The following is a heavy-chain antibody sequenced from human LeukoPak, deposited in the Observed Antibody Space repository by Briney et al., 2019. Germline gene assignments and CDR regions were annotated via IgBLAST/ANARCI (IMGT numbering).Heavy chain of an antibody. J-gene: IGHJ5*02. CDR1: GGSFSDYY. CDR2: INHSGST. D-gene: IGHD2-2*01. CDR3: ARGRVVPATTTIFSWFDP. Sequence: PSETLPLTCAVYGGSFSDYYWNWIRQPPGKGLEWIGEINHSGSTNYNPSLKSRVTISVDTSKNQFSLKLSSVTAADTAMYYCARGRVVPATTTIFSWFDPWGQGTLVTVSS. V-gene: IGHV4-34*01.